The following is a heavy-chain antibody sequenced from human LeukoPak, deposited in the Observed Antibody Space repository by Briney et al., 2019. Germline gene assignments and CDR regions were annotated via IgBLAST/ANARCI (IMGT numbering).Heavy chain of an antibody. V-gene: IGHV3-48*03. CDR3: ARGHTAVTRHFDF. CDR2: ISSSGSSAI. CDR1: GFTFSSYE. D-gene: IGHD4-17*01. Sequence: GGSLGLSCAASGFTFSSYEMNWVRQAPGKGLEWVSYISSSGSSAIFSADALKGRFTISRDDAKNLLYLDMNSLRAEDTAVYYCARGHTAVTRHFDFWGQGTLVTVSS. J-gene: IGHJ4*02.